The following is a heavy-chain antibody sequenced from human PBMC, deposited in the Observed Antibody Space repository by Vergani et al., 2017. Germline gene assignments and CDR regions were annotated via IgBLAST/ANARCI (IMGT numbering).Heavy chain of an antibody. J-gene: IGHJ4*02. Sequence: EVQLLESGGGLVQPGGSLRLSCAASGFTFSSYAMSWVRQAPGKGLEWVSASSGSVGSTYYADSVKGRFTITRDNSKNTLYLQMNSLRAEDTAVYYCAGETRPGYYYGSGSYSGYWGQGTLVTVSS. V-gene: IGHV3-23*01. CDR1: GFTFSSYA. D-gene: IGHD3-10*01. CDR2: SSGSVGST. CDR3: AGETRPGYYYGSGSYSGY.